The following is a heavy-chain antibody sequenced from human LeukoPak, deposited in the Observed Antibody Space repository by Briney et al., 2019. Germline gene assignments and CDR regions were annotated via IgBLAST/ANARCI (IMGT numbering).Heavy chain of an antibody. Sequence: SVKVSCKASGDTFGTFSFNWVRQAPSEGLEWLGGLTPLAGTPNYAQKFQGRLTISADKSTSTVYMELSSLRSEDTAVYYCASPIYSYGSQGNWFDPWGQGTLVTVSS. V-gene: IGHV1-69*06. CDR2: LTPLAGTP. CDR1: GDTFGTFS. J-gene: IGHJ5*02. D-gene: IGHD5-18*01. CDR3: ASPIYSYGSQGNWFDP.